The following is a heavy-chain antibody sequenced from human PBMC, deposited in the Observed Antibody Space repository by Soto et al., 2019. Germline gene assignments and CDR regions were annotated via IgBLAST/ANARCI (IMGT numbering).Heavy chain of an antibody. D-gene: IGHD3-3*01. J-gene: IGHJ6*02. CDR3: ARYKGEGDFWSGYSYYGMDV. CDR2: INPNSGGT. V-gene: IGHV1-2*04. Sequence: ASVKVSCKASGYTFTGYYMHWVRQAPGQGLEWMGWINPNSGGTNYAQKFQGWVTMTRDTSISTAYMEMSRLRSDDTAVYYCARYKGEGDFWSGYSYYGMDVWGQGTTVTVSS. CDR1: GYTFTGYY.